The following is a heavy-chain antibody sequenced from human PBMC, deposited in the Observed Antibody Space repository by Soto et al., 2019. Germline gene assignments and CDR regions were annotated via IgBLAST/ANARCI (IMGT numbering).Heavy chain of an antibody. D-gene: IGHD3-16*01. CDR1: GCSISSYY. Sequence: SETLSLTCTVSGCSISSYYWSWIRQPPGKGLEWIGYIYYSGYTYYNPSLKSRVTISVDTSKNQFSLKLSSVTAADTAVYYCARHNGPLYVGYYYDMDVWGQGTTVTVSS. V-gene: IGHV4-59*08. CDR2: IYYSGYT. CDR3: ARHNGPLYVGYYYDMDV. J-gene: IGHJ6*02.